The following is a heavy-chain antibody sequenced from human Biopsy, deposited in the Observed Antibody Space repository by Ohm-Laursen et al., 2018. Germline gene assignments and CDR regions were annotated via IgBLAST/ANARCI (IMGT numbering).Heavy chain of an antibody. J-gene: IGHJ6*02. CDR3: ARATNSTGWPYYYFYGMDV. Sequence: SATLSLTCTVSGGSISSDYWSWIRQTPGKGLEWIGYIYYSGSTNYNPSLKSRVTISVDTSKNQFSLKLSFVTAADTAVYYCARATNSTGWPYYYFYGMDVWGQGTTVTVSS. V-gene: IGHV4-59*07. D-gene: IGHD2/OR15-2a*01. CDR1: GGSISSDY. CDR2: IYYSGST.